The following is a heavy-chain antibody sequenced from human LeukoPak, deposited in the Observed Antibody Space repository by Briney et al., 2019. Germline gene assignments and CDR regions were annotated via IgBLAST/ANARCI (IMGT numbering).Heavy chain of an antibody. CDR1: GGSISSSSYY. J-gene: IGHJ6*03. D-gene: IGHD3-3*01. Sequence: SETLSLTCTVSGGSISSSSYYWGWIRQPPGKGLEWIGSIYYSGSTYYNPSLKSRVTISVDTSKNQFSLKLSSVTAADTAVYYCARLWGRFLEWFPYYYYYYMDVWGKGTTVTVSS. CDR3: ARLWGRFLEWFPYYYYYYMDV. CDR2: IYYSGST. V-gene: IGHV4-39*01.